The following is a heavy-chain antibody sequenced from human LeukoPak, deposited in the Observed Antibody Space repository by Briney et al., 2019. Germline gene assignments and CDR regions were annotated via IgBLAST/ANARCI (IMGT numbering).Heavy chain of an antibody. J-gene: IGHJ6*02. D-gene: IGHD2-2*01. CDR2: ISWNSGSI. CDR3: AKLVVPAALRAGMDV. Sequence: PGRSLRLSCAASGFTFDDYAMQWVRQAPGKGLEWVSGISWNSGSIGYADSVKGRFTISRDNAKNSLYLQMNSLRAEDTALYYCAKLVVPAALRAGMDVWGQGTTVTVSS. CDR1: GFTFDDYA. V-gene: IGHV3-9*01.